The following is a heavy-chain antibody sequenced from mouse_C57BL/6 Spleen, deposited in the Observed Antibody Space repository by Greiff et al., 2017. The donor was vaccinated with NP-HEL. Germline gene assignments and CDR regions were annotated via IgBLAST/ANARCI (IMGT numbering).Heavy chain of an antibody. CDR3: ARCRGYFDV. CDR2: IYPGDGDT. D-gene: IGHD3-1*01. V-gene: IGHV1-82*01. J-gene: IGHJ1*03. CDR1: GYAFSSSW. Sequence: QVQLKESGPELVKPGASVKISCKASGYAFSSSWMNWVKQRPGKGLEWIGRIYPGDGDTNYNGKFKGKATLTADKSSSTAYMQLSSLTSEDSAVYFCARCRGYFDVWGTGTTVTVSS.